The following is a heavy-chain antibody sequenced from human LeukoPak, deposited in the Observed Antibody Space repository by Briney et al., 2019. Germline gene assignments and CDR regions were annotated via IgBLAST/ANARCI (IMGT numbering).Heavy chain of an antibody. CDR2: INHSGST. Sequence: SETLSLTCAVYGGSFSGYYWSWIRQPPGKGLEWIGEINHSGSTNYNPSLKSRVTISVDTSKNQFSLKLSSVTAADTAVYYCAGSSANGSGRNAFYFGYWGQGTLVTVSS. CDR1: GGSFSGYY. D-gene: IGHD3-10*01. V-gene: IGHV4-34*01. CDR3: AGSSANGSGRNAFYFGY. J-gene: IGHJ4*02.